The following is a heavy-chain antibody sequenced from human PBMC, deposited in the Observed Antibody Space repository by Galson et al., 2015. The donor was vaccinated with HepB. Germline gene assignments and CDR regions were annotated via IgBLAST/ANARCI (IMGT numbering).Heavy chain of an antibody. CDR2: ISAYNGNT. Sequence: SVKVSCKASGYTFNSYGISWVRQAPGQGLEWMGWISAYNGNTKYAQKLQGRVTMTTDTSTTTAYMELRSLRSDDTAVYYCARDSYYYDSSGYYSGFDYWGQGTLVTVSS. V-gene: IGHV1-18*01. D-gene: IGHD3-22*01. CDR3: ARDSYYYDSSGYYSGFDY. CDR1: GYTFNSYG. J-gene: IGHJ4*02.